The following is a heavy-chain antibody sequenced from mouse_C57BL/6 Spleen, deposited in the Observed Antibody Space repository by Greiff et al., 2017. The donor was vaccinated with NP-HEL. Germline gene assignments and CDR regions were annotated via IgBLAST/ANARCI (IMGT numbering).Heavy chain of an antibody. CDR2: IDPSDSET. CDR3: ARLGYYGENFFDY. J-gene: IGHJ2*01. CDR1: GYTFTSYW. D-gene: IGHD1-1*01. Sequence: QVQLKQPGAELVRPGSSVKLSCKASGYTFTSYWMHWVKQRPIQGLEWIGNIDPSDSETHYNQKFKDKATLTVDKSSSTAYMQLSSLTSEDSAVYYCARLGYYGENFFDYWGQGTTLTVSS. V-gene: IGHV1-52*01.